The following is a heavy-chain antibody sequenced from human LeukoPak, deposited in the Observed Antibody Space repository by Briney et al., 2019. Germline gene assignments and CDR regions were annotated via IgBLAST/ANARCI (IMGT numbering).Heavy chain of an antibody. CDR1: GYTFTSYG. CDR2: ISAYNGNT. V-gene: IGHV1-18*01. CDR3: AVAPLLYYDFWSGYPNWFDP. J-gene: IGHJ5*02. D-gene: IGHD3-3*01. Sequence: ASVKVSCKASGYTFTSYGISWVRQAPGQGLEWMGWISAYNGNTNYAQKLQGRVTMTTDTSTSTAYMELRSLRSDDTAVYYCAVAPLLYYDFWSGYPNWFDPWGQGTLVTVSS.